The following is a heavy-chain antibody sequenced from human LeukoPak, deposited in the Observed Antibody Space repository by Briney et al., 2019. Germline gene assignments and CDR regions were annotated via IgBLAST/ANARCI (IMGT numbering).Heavy chain of an antibody. CDR1: GFTFSSYS. Sequence: GGSLRLSCAASGFTFSSYSMNWVRQAPGKGLEWVSSISSSSSYIYYADSVKGRFTISRDNAKNSLYLQMNSLRAEDTAVYYCAKSGAGTYDILTGYAGWGQGTLVTVSS. CDR3: AKSGAGTYDILTGYAG. CDR2: ISSSSSYI. D-gene: IGHD3-9*01. V-gene: IGHV3-21*04. J-gene: IGHJ4*02.